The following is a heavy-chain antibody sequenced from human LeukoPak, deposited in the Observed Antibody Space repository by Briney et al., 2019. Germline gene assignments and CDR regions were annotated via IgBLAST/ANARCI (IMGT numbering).Heavy chain of an antibody. CDR2: ISGSGGST. CDR3: ARDSLSGLVQSEGHFDY. V-gene: IGHV3-23*01. D-gene: IGHD6-19*01. Sequence: QSGGSLRLSCAASGFTFSSYAMSWVRQAPGKGLEWVSAISGSGGSTYYADSVKGRFTISRDNSKNTLYLQMNSLRAEDTAVYYCARDSLSGLVQSEGHFDYWGQGTLVTVSS. CDR1: GFTFSSYA. J-gene: IGHJ4*02.